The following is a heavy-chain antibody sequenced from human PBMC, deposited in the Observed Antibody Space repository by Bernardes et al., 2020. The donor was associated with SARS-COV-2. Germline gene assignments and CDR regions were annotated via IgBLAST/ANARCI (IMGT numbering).Heavy chain of an antibody. CDR3: AIPPTNYDRYGMDV. J-gene: IGHJ6*02. D-gene: IGHD3-22*01. CDR2: IIPIFGTA. CDR1: GGTFSSYA. V-gene: IGHV1-69*13. Sequence: SSVKVSCKASGGTFSSYAISWVRQAPGQGLEWMGGIIPIFGTANYAQKFQGRVTITADESTSTAYMELSSLRSDDTAVYYCAIPPTNYDRYGMDVWGQGTTVTVSS.